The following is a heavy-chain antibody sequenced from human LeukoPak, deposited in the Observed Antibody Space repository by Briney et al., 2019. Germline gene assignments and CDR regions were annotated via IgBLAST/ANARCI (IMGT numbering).Heavy chain of an antibody. D-gene: IGHD3-10*01. CDR3: ARELVRGADDAFDI. CDR2: VYSGGST. CDR1: GFTVSSNY. Sequence: GGSQRLSCAASGFTVSSNYMSWVRQAPGKGLEWVSVVYSGGSTYYADSVKGRFTISRDNSKNTLYLQMNSLRAEDTAVYYCARELVRGADDAFDIWGQGTMVTVSS. V-gene: IGHV3-66*01. J-gene: IGHJ3*02.